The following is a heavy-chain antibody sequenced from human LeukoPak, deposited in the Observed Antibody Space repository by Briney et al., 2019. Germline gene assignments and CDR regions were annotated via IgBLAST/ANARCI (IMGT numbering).Heavy chain of an antibody. CDR3: AKGDEGGAYRTDF. CDR1: GISLRSYS. CDR2: TSHDERNK. J-gene: IGHJ4*02. D-gene: IGHD1-14*01. V-gene: IGHV3-30*15. Sequence: GGSLRLSCVASGISLRSYSVHWVRQAPGKGLEWVALTSHDERNKKYADSVRGRCTISRDNSRDTVYLQLSNLRDEDTAVYYRAKGDEGGAYRTDFWGPGTRVTVSS.